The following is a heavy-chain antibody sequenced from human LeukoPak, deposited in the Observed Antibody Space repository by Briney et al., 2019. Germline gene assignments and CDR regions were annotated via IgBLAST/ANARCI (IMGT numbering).Heavy chain of an antibody. CDR3: ARQNYGAAPLRY. V-gene: IGHV4-34*01. Sequence: SETLSLTCAVYGGSFSGYYWSWIRQPPGKGLEWIGEINHSGRTNYNPSLKSRVTISVDTSKNQFSLELSSVTAADTAVYYCARQNYGAAPLRYWGQGTLVTVSS. D-gene: IGHD4/OR15-4a*01. CDR2: INHSGRT. J-gene: IGHJ4*02. CDR1: GGSFSGYY.